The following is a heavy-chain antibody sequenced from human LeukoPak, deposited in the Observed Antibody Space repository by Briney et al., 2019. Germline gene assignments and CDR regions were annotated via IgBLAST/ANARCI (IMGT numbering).Heavy chain of an antibody. CDR2: IYYSGST. V-gene: IGHV4-59*06. CDR3: ARGLNWFDP. CDR1: GGSISNYY. Sequence: SETLSLTCTVSGGSISNYYWSWIRQHPGKGLEWIGYIYYSGSTYYNPSLKSRVTISVDTSKNQFSLKLSSVTAADTAVYYCARGLNWFDPWGQGTLVTVSS. J-gene: IGHJ5*02.